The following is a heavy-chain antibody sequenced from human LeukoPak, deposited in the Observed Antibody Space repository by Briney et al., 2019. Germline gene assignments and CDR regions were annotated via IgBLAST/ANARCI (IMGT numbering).Heavy chain of an antibody. CDR2: FDPEDGET. CDR1: GYTLTELS. D-gene: IGHD3-9*01. Sequence: ASVKVSCKVSGYTLTELSMHWVRQAPGKGLEWMGGFDPEDGETIYAQKFQGRVTMTEDTSTDTAYMELSSLRSEDTAVYYCATHYDILTGYRYWGQGTPVTVSS. V-gene: IGHV1-24*01. J-gene: IGHJ4*02. CDR3: ATHYDILTGYRY.